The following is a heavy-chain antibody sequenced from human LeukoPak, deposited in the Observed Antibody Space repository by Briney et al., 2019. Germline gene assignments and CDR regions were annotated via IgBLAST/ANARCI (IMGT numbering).Heavy chain of an antibody. CDR3: AREPPSAYGSGWYPNYYFDY. J-gene: IGHJ4*02. CDR2: IYTSGST. Sequence: SETLSLTCTVSGGSISSYYWSWIRQPAGKGLEWIGRIYTSGSTNYNPSLKSRVTMSVDTSKNQFSLKLSSVTAADTAVYYCAREPPSAYGSGWYPNYYFDYWGQGTLVTVSS. V-gene: IGHV4-4*07. D-gene: IGHD6-19*01. CDR1: GGSISSYY.